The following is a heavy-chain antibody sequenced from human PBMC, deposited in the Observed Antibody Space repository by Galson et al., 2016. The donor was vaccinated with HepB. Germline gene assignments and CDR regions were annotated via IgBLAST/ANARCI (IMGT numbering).Heavy chain of an antibody. CDR2: IYNDGYT. Sequence: SLRLSCAASGFTVNNNYMTWVRQAPEKGLEWVAVIYNDGYTYYADSVKGRFTISRVNSKNTLYLQMNSLSAEDTAVYYCARGHAYGGSGYFDYWGQGNLVTVSS. CDR3: ARGHAYGGSGYFDY. V-gene: IGHV3-53*01. J-gene: IGHJ4*02. CDR1: GFTVNNNY. D-gene: IGHD4-23*01.